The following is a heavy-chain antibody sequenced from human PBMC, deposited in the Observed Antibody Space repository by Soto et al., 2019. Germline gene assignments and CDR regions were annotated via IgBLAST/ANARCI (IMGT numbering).Heavy chain of an antibody. V-gene: IGHV3-33*01. CDR2: IWYDGSNK. CDR1: GFTFSSYG. D-gene: IGHD6-13*01. J-gene: IGHJ3*02. CDR3: ASPHMKQQPGGGAFDI. Sequence: GGSLRLSCAASGFTFSSYGMHWVRQAPGKGLEWVAVIWYDGSNKYYADSVKGRFTISRDNSKNTLYLQMNSLRAEDTAVYYCASPHMKQQPGGGAFDIWGQGTMVTVSS.